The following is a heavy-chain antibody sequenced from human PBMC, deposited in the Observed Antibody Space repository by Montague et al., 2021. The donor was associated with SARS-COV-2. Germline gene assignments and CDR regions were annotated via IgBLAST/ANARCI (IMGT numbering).Heavy chain of an antibody. CDR2: LYTSGST. CDR3: VRHPHYDGLNGPPDF. D-gene: IGHD3-9*01. J-gene: IGHJ4*02. Sequence: SETLSLTCTVSGASVRTYYWSWIRQSAGKKLEWMGRLYTSGSTYYNPSFKSRVTMSLDTSKNLFSLRLTSVTAADTAFYYCVRHPHYDGLNGPPDFWDQGTLVTVSS. CDR1: GASVRTYY. V-gene: IGHV4-4*07.